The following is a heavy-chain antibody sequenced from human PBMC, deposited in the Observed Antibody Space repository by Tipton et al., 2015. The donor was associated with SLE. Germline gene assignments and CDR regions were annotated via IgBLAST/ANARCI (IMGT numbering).Heavy chain of an antibody. Sequence: TLSLTCTVSGGSISSHYWSWIRQPPGKGLEWIGEINHSGSTNYNPSLKSRVTISVDTSKNQFSLKLSSVTAADTAVYYCARVVVAASQYFDYWGQGTLVPVSS. V-gene: IGHV4-34*01. CDR2: INHSGST. CDR3: ARVVVAASQYFDY. D-gene: IGHD2-15*01. CDR1: GGSISSHY. J-gene: IGHJ4*02.